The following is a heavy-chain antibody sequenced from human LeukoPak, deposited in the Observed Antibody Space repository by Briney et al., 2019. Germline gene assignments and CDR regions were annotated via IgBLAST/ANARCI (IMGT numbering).Heavy chain of an antibody. CDR3: AARSQYYHYGMDV. J-gene: IGHJ6*02. V-gene: IGHV1-18*01. CDR2: ISAYNGNT. Sequence: ASVKVSCKASGYTFTSYGISWVRQAPGQGLEWMGWISAYNGNTNYAQKLQGRVTMTTDTSTSTAYMELRSLRSEDTAVYYCAARSQYYHYGMDVWGQGTTVTVSS. CDR1: GYTFTSYG.